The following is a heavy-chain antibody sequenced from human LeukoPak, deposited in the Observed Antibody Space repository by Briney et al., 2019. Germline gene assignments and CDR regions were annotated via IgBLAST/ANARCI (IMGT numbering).Heavy chain of an antibody. CDR2: IFYSGTT. J-gene: IGHJ6*03. D-gene: IGHD1-26*01. CDR3: ARGSGSYFYYYYMDV. V-gene: IGHV4-39*01. CDR1: GGSIGGGSYY. Sequence: PSETLSLTCTVSGGSIGGGSYYWGWIRQPPGKGLEWIGNIFYSGTTYYNPSLKSRVPISVDTSKNQFSLKVTSVTAADTAVYYCARGSGSYFYYYYMDVWGKGTTVAVSS.